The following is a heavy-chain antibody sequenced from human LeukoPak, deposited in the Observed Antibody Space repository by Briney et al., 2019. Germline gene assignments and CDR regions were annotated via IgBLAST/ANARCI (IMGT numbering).Heavy chain of an antibody. CDR1: GFTFSSYA. V-gene: IGHV3-23*01. J-gene: IGHJ4*02. Sequence: GGSLRLSCAASGFTFSSYAMSWVRQAPGKGLEWVSAISGGGGSTYYADSVKGRFTISRDNSKNTLYLQMNSLRAEDTAVYYCAKVGGYRYGYFDYWGQGTLVTVSS. D-gene: IGHD5-18*01. CDR2: ISGGGGST. CDR3: AKVGGYRYGYFDY.